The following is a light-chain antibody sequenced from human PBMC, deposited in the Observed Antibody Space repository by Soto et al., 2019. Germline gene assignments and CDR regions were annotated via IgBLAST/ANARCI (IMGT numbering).Light chain of an antibody. CDR1: QSVSSSY. CDR3: HQYGNSPGT. Sequence: EIVLTPSTGTLSLSPGERATLSCRASQSVSSSYLAWYQQKPGQATMLLIYGAYSSATGIPDRFSGSGSGTDVTLTISRLKREVVEVYYCHQYGNSPGTFGQGPKVEIK. V-gene: IGKV3-20*01. J-gene: IGKJ1*01. CDR2: GAY.